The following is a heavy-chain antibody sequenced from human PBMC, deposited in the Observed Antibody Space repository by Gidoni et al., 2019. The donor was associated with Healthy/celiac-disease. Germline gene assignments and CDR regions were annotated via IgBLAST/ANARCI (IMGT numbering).Heavy chain of an antibody. Sequence: EVQLVESGGGLVKPGGSLRLSCAASGFTFSSYSMNWVRQAPGKGLEWVSSISSSSSYIYYADSVKGRFTISRDNAKNSLYLQMNSLRAEDTAVYYCARDVGFDILAGYQELVDYWGRGTLVTVSS. CDR1: GFTFSSYS. J-gene: IGHJ4*02. V-gene: IGHV3-21*01. CDR2: ISSSSSYI. CDR3: ARDVGFDILAGYQELVDY. D-gene: IGHD3-9*01.